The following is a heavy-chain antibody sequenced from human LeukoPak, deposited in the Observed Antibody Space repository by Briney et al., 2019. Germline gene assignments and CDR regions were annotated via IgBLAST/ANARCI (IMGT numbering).Heavy chain of an antibody. J-gene: IGHJ5*02. CDR2: IYYSGST. CDR3: ARRPRIAARPGWFDP. CDR1: GGSISSSSYH. Sequence: SETLSLTCTVSGGSISSSSYHWGWIRQPPGKGLEWIGSIYYSGSTYYNPSLKSRVTISVDTSKNQFSLKLSSVTAADTAVYYCARRPRIAARPGWFDPWGRGTLVTVSS. D-gene: IGHD6-6*01. V-gene: IGHV4-39*01.